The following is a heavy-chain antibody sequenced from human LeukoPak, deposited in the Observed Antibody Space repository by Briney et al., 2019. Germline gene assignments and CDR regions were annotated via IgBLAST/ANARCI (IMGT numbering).Heavy chain of an antibody. CDR3: AKGAGVGAKGAPFDY. J-gene: IGHJ4*02. D-gene: IGHD1-26*01. V-gene: IGHV3-23*01. Sequence: GGSLRLSCAASGFTLSTYAMSWVRQTPGKGLEWVAATSSSDAGTYHADSVRGRFTISRDNSKNTLYLQMNSLRAEDAAVYFCAKGAGVGAKGAPFDYWGQGTLVTVSS. CDR1: GFTLSTYA. CDR2: TSSSDAGT.